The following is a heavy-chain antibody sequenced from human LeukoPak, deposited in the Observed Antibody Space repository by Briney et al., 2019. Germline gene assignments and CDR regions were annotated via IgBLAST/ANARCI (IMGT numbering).Heavy chain of an antibody. J-gene: IGHJ4*02. D-gene: IGHD1-1*01. CDR2: INPSGGST. CDR3: ARHSLPGTTPFDY. Sequence: ASVKVSCKASGYTFISYYMHWVRQAPGQGLEWVGVINPSGGSTTYAQKFQGRLTMTRDTSTSTVYMDLSSLRSEDTAIYYCARHSLPGTTPFDYWGQGTLVTVSS. V-gene: IGHV1-46*01. CDR1: GYTFISYY.